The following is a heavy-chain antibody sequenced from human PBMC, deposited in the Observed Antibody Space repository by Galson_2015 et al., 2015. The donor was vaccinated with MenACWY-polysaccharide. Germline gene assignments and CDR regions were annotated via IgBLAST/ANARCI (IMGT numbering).Heavy chain of an antibody. D-gene: IGHD2-2*01. J-gene: IGHJ6*02. CDR3: ARAYCDRTTCYGMDV. V-gene: IGHV3-30*03. CDR2: SYDGSNK. Sequence: SYDGSNKYYADSLKGRFTISRDNSKNMLYLQMNSLRAEDTAVYYCARAYCDRTTCYGMDVWGQGTTVTVSS.